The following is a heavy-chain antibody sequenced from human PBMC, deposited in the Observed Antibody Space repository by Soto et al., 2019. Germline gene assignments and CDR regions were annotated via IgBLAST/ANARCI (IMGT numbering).Heavy chain of an antibody. CDR1: GLTFSSYG. CDR2: INSDGSST. Sequence: PGGSLRLSCAAAGLTFSSYGRHWVRQTTGKGLVWVSRINSDGSSTTYADSVKGRFTISRDNAKNTLYLQMNSLRAEDTAVYYCARGVPLAGISPFDYWGQGTLVTVSS. D-gene: IGHD6-19*01. J-gene: IGHJ4*02. CDR3: ARGVPLAGISPFDY. V-gene: IGHV3-74*01.